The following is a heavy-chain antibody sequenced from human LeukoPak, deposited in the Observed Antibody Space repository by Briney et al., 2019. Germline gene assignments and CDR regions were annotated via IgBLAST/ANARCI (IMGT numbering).Heavy chain of an antibody. CDR2: INPNSGGT. CDR1: GYTFTGYY. D-gene: IGHD2-2*01. Sequence: GASVKVSCKASGYTFTGYYMHWVRQAPGQGLEWMGWINPNSGGTNYAQKFQGRVTMTRDTSISTAYMELSRLRSDDTAVYYCARDPRYCSSTSCPTDAFDIWGQGTMVTVSS. J-gene: IGHJ3*02. CDR3: ARDPRYCSSTSCPTDAFDI. V-gene: IGHV1-2*02.